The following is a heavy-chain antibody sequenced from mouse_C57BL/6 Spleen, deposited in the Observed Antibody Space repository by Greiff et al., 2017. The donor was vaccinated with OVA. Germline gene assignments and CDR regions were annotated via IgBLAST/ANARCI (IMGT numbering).Heavy chain of an antibody. D-gene: IGHD1-1*01. Sequence: SGAELVRPGASVKLSCTASGFNIKDYYMHWVKQRPEQGLEWIGRIDPEDGDTEYAPKFQGKATMTADTSSNTAYLQLSSLTSEDTAVYYCTTYYYGSSRYYFDYWGQGTTLTVSS. V-gene: IGHV14-1*01. CDR2: IDPEDGDT. CDR3: TTYYYGSSRYYFDY. CDR1: GFNIKDYY. J-gene: IGHJ2*01.